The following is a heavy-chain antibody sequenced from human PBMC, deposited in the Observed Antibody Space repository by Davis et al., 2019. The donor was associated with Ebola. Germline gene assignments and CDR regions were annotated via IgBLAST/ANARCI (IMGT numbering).Heavy chain of an antibody. J-gene: IGHJ6*03. D-gene: IGHD1-14*01. V-gene: IGHV4-31*03. CDR2: IYYSGST. Sequence: PSETLSLTCTVSGGSISSGGYYWSWIRQHPGKGLEWIGYIYYSGSTYYNPSLKSRVTISVDTSKNQFSLKLSSVTAADTAVYYCASSPQGPVFGYYYYYYMDVWGKGTTVTVSS. CDR1: GGSISSGGYY. CDR3: ASSPQGPVFGYYYYYYMDV.